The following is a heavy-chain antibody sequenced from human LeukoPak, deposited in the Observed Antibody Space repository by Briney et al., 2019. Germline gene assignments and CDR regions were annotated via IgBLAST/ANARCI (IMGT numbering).Heavy chain of an antibody. CDR2: ISGSGGST. J-gene: IGHJ4*02. V-gene: IGHV3-23*01. D-gene: IGHD2-15*01. Sequence: GGSLRLSCAASGFTFSRYSMNWVRQAPGRGLEWDSAISGSGGSTYYADSVKGRFTISRDNSKNTLYLQMNSLRAEDMAVYYCARPLRNGWHWGQGTLVTVSS. CDR3: ARPLRNGWH. CDR1: GFTFSRYS.